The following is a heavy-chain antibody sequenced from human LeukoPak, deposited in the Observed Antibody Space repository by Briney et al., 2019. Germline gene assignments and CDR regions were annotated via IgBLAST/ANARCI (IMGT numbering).Heavy chain of an antibody. CDR2: ISSSSSTI. CDR3: ARDRGPGDY. CDR1: GFTFSSYA. Sequence: GGSLRLSCAASGFTFSSYAMSWVRQAPGKGLEWVSYISSSSSTIYYADSVKGRFTISRDNAKNSLYLQMNSLRAEDTAVYYCARDRGPGDYWGQGTLVTVSS. V-gene: IGHV3-48*01. D-gene: IGHD3-10*01. J-gene: IGHJ4*02.